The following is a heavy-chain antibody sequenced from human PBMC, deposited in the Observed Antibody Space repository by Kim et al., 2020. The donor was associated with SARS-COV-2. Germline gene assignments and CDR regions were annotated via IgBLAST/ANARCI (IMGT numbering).Heavy chain of an antibody. J-gene: IGHJ4*02. Sequence: SETLSLICTVSGGSISSYYWSWVRQPPGKGLEWIGYIFNSGRTNYNPSLKSRLTISVYTSKNQFSLKLSSVTAADTAMYFCARASSYYVIDYWGQGTLVTVSS. CDR3: ARASSYYVIDY. D-gene: IGHD1-26*01. CDR1: GGSISSYY. V-gene: IGHV4-59*13. CDR2: IFNSGRT.